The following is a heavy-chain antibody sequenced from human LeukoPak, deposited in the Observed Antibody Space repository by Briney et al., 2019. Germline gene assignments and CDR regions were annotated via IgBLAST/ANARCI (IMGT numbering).Heavy chain of an antibody. V-gene: IGHV3-30*18. Sequence: GGSLRLSCVASGFTFSSYGMHWVRQAPGKGLEWVAVISYDGSNKYYADSVKGRFTISRDNSKNTLYLQMNSLRAEDTAVYYCAKDLAVAGTDYWGQGTLVTVSS. D-gene: IGHD6-19*01. CDR2: ISYDGSNK. CDR1: GFTFSSYG. CDR3: AKDLAVAGTDY. J-gene: IGHJ4*02.